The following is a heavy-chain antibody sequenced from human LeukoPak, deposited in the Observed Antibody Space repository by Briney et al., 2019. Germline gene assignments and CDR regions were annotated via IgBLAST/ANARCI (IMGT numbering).Heavy chain of an antibody. J-gene: IGHJ4*02. CDR2: IGTAGDI. CDR1: GFTFSSYD. CDR3: AKEWELTY. D-gene: IGHD1-26*01. Sequence: PGGSLRLSCAASGFTFSSYDMHWVRQATGKGLEWVSGIGTAGDIYYPGSVKGRFTISRDNPRNTLYLQMNSLRAEDTAMYHCAKEWELTYWGQGTLVTVSS. V-gene: IGHV3-13*01.